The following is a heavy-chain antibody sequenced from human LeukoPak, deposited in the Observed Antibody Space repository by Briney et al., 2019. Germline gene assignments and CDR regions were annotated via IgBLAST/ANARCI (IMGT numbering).Heavy chain of an antibody. CDR1: GYTFTSYG. CDR2: ISACNGNT. D-gene: IGHD2-2*01. CDR3: ARDPTTDIVVVPAAIPIPHYYYYYGMDV. Sequence: ASVKVSCKASGYTFTSYGISWVRQAPGQGLEWMGWISACNGNTNYAQKLQGRVTMTTDTSTSTAYMELRSLRSDDTAVYYCARDPTTDIVVVPAAIPIPHYYYYYGMDVWGQGTTVTVSS. V-gene: IGHV1-18*01. J-gene: IGHJ6*02.